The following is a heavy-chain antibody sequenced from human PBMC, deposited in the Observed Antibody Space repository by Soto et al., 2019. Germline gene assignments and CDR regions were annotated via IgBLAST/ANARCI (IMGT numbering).Heavy chain of an antibody. Sequence: QLQLQESGPGLVKPSETLSLTCTVSGGSISSTGYYWGWIRQPPGKGLEWIGSIYYSGSTSYNPSLKSRVTMSVDTSKNQLSLKVSSVTAADTAVHYCARLHCISPNCVPLDPWGQGTLVTVSS. V-gene: IGHV4-39*01. CDR1: GGSISSTGYY. CDR3: ARLHCISPNCVPLDP. CDR2: IYYSGST. D-gene: IGHD2-2*01. J-gene: IGHJ5*02.